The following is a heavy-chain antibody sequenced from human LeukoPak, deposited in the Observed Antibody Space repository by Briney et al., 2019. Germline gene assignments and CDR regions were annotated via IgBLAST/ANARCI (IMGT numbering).Heavy chain of an antibody. V-gene: IGHV1-69*01. CDR2: IIPIFGTA. CDR1: GGTFSSYA. J-gene: IGHJ6*02. D-gene: IGHD2-2*02. CDR3: ARVRRSGYCSSTSCYRHGMDV. Sequence: EASVTVSCTASGGTFSSYAISWVRQAPGQGLEWMGGIIPIFGTANYAQKFQGRVTITADESTSTAYMELSSLRSEDTAVYYCARVRRSGYCSSTSCYRHGMDVWGQGTTVTVSS.